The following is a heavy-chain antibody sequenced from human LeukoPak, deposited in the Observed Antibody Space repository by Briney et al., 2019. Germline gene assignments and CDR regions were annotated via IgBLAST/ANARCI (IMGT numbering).Heavy chain of an antibody. CDR3: AKVSGGGYGSGSYLDY. J-gene: IGHJ4*02. D-gene: IGHD3-10*01. CDR2: ISWNSGSI. Sequence: PGGSLRLSCAASGFTFDDYAMHWVRQAPGKGLEWVSGISWNSGSIGYADSVKGRSTISRDNAKNSLYLQMNSLRAEDTALYYCAKVSGGGYGSGSYLDYWGQGTLVTVSS. CDR1: GFTFDDYA. V-gene: IGHV3-9*01.